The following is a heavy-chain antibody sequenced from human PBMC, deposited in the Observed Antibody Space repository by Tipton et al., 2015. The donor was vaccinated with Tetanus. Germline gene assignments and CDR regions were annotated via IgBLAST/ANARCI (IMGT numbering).Heavy chain of an antibody. CDR3: ARDSTYGDYGGYFDY. CDR1: GYTFTSYY. CDR2: INPSGGST. D-gene: IGHD4-17*01. V-gene: IGHV1-46*01. J-gene: IGHJ4*02. Sequence: QLVQSGAEVKKPGASVKVSCKASGYTFTSYYMHWVRQAPGQGLEWMGIINPSGGSTSYAQKLQGRVTMTRETSTSTVYMELSSLRSEDTAVYYCARDSTYGDYGGYFDYWGQGTLVTVSS.